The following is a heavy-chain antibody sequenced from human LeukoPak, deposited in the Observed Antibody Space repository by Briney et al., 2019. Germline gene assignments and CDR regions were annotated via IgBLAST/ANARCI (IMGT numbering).Heavy chain of an antibody. Sequence: GVSLRLSCAGSGFSFSSYSLNWVRQAPGKGLEWVSFIRGSSSYMYYADSVKGRFTISRDNAKNSLYLQMNSLRVEDTALYYCARVRSVGGNPHAFNIWGQGTMVTVSS. CDR3: ARVRSVGGNPHAFNI. D-gene: IGHD4-23*01. CDR1: GFSFSSYS. CDR2: IRGSSSYM. V-gene: IGHV3-21*01. J-gene: IGHJ3*02.